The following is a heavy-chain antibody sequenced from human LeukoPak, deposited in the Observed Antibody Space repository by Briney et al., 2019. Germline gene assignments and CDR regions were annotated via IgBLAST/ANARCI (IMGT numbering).Heavy chain of an antibody. Sequence: SQTLSLTCTVSGGSISSGGYYWSWIRQPPGKGLEWIGYIYYSGSTNYNPSLKSRVTISVDTSKNQFSLKLSSVTAADTAVYYCARQRSGSSLDYWGQGTLVTVSS. CDR3: ARQRSGSSLDY. CDR2: IYYSGST. D-gene: IGHD1-26*01. CDR1: GGSISSGGYY. J-gene: IGHJ4*02. V-gene: IGHV4-61*08.